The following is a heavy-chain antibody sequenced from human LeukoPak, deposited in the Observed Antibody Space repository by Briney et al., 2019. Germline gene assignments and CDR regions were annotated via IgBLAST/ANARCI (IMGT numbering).Heavy chain of an antibody. CDR3: ASLRPPIDY. Sequence: PGGSLRLSCAASGFTFSSYAMSWVRQAPGKGLEWVGRTRNKANSYTTEYAASVKGRFTISRDDSKNSLYLQMNSLKTEDTAVYYCASLRPPIDYWGQGTLVTVSS. D-gene: IGHD3-16*01. V-gene: IGHV3-72*01. J-gene: IGHJ4*02. CDR2: TRNKANSYTT. CDR1: GFTFSSYA.